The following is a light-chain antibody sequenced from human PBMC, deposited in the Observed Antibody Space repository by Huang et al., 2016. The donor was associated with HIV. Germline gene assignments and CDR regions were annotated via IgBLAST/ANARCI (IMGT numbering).Light chain of an antibody. CDR2: AAS. CDR1: ETINSQ. Sequence: EIVMTQSPATLSVSPGERVTLSCRASETINSQLAWFQQKPGQAPRLLIYAASNRATNVPSRFSGSGSGTRFTLTISSLQSEDFEIYYCQQYYNWPPFTFGQGTKLEIK. V-gene: IGKV3-15*01. CDR3: QQYYNWPPFT. J-gene: IGKJ2*01.